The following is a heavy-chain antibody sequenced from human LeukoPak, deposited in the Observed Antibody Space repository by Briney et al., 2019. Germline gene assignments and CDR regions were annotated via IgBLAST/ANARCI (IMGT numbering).Heavy chain of an antibody. CDR3: ATRRVSQLLLPLGY. D-gene: IGHD2-2*01. J-gene: IGHJ4*02. CDR2: INPNSGGT. Sequence: ASVKVSCKASGYTFTSYYMHWVRQAPGQGLEWMGWINPNSGGTNYAQKFQGRVTMTRDTSISTAYMELSSLRSEDTAVYYCATRRVSQLLLPLGYWGQGTLVTVSS. CDR1: GYTFTSYY. V-gene: IGHV1-2*02.